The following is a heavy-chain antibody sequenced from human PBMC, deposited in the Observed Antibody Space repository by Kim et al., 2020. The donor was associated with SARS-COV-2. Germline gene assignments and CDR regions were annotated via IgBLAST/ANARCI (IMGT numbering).Heavy chain of an antibody. J-gene: IGHJ4*02. V-gene: IGHV4-34*01. CDR2: INHSGST. D-gene: IGHD3-22*01. CDR1: GGSFSGYY. CDR3: ARGLASAYYSMIVVVITGNYFDY. Sequence: SETLSLTCAVYGGSFSGYYCSWIRQPPGKGLEWIGEINHSGSTNYNPSLKSRVTISVDTSKNQFSLKLSSVTAADTAVYYCARGLASAYYSMIVVVITGNYFDYWGQGTLVTVSS.